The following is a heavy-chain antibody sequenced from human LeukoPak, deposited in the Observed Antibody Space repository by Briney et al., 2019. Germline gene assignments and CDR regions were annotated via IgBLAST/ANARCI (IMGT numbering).Heavy chain of an antibody. Sequence: PGRSLRLSCAASGFTFSLYAMNWVRQAPGKGLEWVSYINSGSDDIHYADSVRGRFTISRDNAQKTLYLQMNSLRAEDTAVYYCARDTYQPGLIDFWGQGTLVSVSS. CDR3: ARDTYQPGLIDF. CDR2: INSGSDDI. D-gene: IGHD2-2*01. J-gene: IGHJ4*02. CDR1: GFTFSLYA. V-gene: IGHV3-21*05.